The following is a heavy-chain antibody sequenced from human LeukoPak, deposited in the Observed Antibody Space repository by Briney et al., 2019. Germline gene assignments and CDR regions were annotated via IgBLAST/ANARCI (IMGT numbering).Heavy chain of an antibody. CDR1: GFTFSSCA. CDR2: ISYDGSNK. D-gene: IGHD2-2*01. Sequence: GGSLRLSCAASGFTFSSCAMHWVRQAPGKGLEWVAVISYDGSNKYYADSVKGRFTISRDNSKNTLYLQMNSLRAEDTAVYYCARVPRPAAIWYNWFDPWGQGTLVTVSS. J-gene: IGHJ5*02. CDR3: ARVPRPAAIWYNWFDP. V-gene: IGHV3-30-3*01.